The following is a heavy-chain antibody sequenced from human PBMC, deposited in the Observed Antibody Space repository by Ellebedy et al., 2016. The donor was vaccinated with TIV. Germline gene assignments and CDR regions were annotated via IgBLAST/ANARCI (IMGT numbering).Heavy chain of an antibody. CDR1: GYTFTGYY. V-gene: IGHV1-2*02. CDR3: ATLPRGYSYGYDYFDY. CDR2: IKPNSGGT. Sequence: ASVKVSCKASGYTFTGYYMHWVRQAPGQGLEWMGWIKPNSGGTNYAQKFQGRVTMTRDTSISTAYMELSSLRSEDTAVYYCATLPRGYSYGYDYFDYWGQGTLVTVSS. J-gene: IGHJ4*02. D-gene: IGHD5-18*01.